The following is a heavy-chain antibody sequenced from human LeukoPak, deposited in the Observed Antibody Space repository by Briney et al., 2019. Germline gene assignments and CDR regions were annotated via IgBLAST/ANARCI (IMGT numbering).Heavy chain of an antibody. CDR1: GFTFDDYA. V-gene: IGHV3-9*01. CDR2: ISWNSGSI. CDR3: AKAGSGSYYYFDY. D-gene: IGHD1-26*01. J-gene: IGHJ4*02. Sequence: SLRLSCAASGFTFDDYAMHWVRQAPGKGLEWVSGISWNSGSIGYADSVKGRFTISRDNAKNSLYLQMNSLRAEDTALYYCAKAGSGSYYYFDYWGQGTLVTVSS.